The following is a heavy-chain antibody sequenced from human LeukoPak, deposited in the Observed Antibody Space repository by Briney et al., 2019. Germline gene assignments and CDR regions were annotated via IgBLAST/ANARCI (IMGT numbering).Heavy chain of an antibody. CDR3: ARGAGKYYFHGMDV. Sequence: SETLSLTCTVSGGSISSSYWSWIWQPPGKGLEWIGHIYYSGSTNFNPSLKSRVTLSLDTSKNQFSLKLISVTAAATAVYYCARGAGKYYFHGMDVWGQGTTVTVSS. CDR2: IYYSGST. V-gene: IGHV4-59*01. CDR1: GGSISSSY. J-gene: IGHJ6*02.